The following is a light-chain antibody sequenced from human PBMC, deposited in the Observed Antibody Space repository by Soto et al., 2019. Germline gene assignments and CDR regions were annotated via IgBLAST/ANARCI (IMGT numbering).Light chain of an antibody. CDR3: QQYNNWPIT. CDR2: GAS. V-gene: IGKV3-15*01. Sequence: EVVMTQSPATLSVSPGERVTLSCRSSQSVADNLAWFQQKPGQGPRLLIYGASTRATGIPARFSGSGSETDFPLTISSLRSEDSAVYHCQQYNNWPITFGQGIRLEI. CDR1: QSVADN. J-gene: IGKJ5*01.